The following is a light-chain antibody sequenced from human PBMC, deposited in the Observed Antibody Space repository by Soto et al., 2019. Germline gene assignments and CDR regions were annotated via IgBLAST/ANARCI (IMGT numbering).Light chain of an antibody. CDR1: SSNIGIGD. V-gene: IGLV1-44*01. J-gene: IGLJ1*01. CDR2: YNG. CDR3: GAWDDSLHGLYV. Sequence: QSVLTQPPSASGTPGQRVTISCSGGSSNIGIGDVSWYQQLPGTAPKLLISYNGHRPSWVPDRLSGSKSGATSSLAIIALQPEDDAEDYCGAWDDSLHGLYVFGTGTKVTVL.